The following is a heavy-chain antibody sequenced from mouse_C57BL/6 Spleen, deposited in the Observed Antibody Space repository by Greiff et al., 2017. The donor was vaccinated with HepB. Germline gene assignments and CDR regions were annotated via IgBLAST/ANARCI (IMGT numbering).Heavy chain of an antibody. V-gene: IGHV1-69*01. CDR2: IDPSDSYT. CDR1: GYTFTSYW. D-gene: IGHD1-1*01. CDR3: ARPYYGSSYLFAY. Sequence: QVHVKQPGAELVMPGASVKLSCKASGYTFTSYWMHWVKQRPGQGLEWIGEIDPSDSYTNYNQKFKGKSTLTVDKSSSTAYMQLSSLTSEDSAVYYCARPYYGSSYLFAYWGQGTLVTVSA. J-gene: IGHJ3*01.